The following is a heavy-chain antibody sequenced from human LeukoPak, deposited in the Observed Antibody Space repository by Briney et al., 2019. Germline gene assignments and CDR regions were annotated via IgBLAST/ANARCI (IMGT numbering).Heavy chain of an antibody. V-gene: IGHV4-4*07. CDR1: GGSISSYY. CDR3: ARLKRGYYYMDV. J-gene: IGHJ6*03. D-gene: IGHD2-15*01. Sequence: SETLSLTCTVSGGSISSYYWGWIRPPAGKGLEWIGRIYTSGRTNFNPSLRSRVTMSVDTSKNQFSLKLSSVTAADTAVHYCARLKRGYYYMDVWGKGTTVTVSS. CDR2: IYTSGRT.